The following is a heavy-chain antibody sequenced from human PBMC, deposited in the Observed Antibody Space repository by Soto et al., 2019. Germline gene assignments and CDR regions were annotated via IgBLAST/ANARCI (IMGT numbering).Heavy chain of an antibody. V-gene: IGHV3-23*01. Sequence: GGSLRLSCAASGFTLSSYAMSWVRQAPGKGLEWVSAISGSGGSTYYADSVKGRFTISRDNSKNTLYLQMNSLRAEDTAVYYCAKDSRIAAAGPPNLDLEYFQHWGQGTLVTVSS. CDR2: ISGSGGST. J-gene: IGHJ1*01. D-gene: IGHD6-13*01. CDR3: AKDSRIAAAGPPNLDLEYFQH. CDR1: GFTLSSYA.